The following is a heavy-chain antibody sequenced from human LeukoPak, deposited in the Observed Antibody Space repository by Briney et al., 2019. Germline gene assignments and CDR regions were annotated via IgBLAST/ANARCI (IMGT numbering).Heavy chain of an antibody. J-gene: IGHJ3*02. V-gene: IGHV4-34*01. CDR3: ARDCSGGSCYGAFDI. D-gene: IGHD2-15*01. CDR1: GGSFSGYY. Sequence: SETLSLTCAVYGGSFSGYYWSWIRQPPGKGLEWIGEINHSGSTNYNPSLKSRVTISVDTSENRFSLKLSSVTATDTAVYYCARDCSGGSCYGAFDIWGQGTMVTVSS. CDR2: INHSGST.